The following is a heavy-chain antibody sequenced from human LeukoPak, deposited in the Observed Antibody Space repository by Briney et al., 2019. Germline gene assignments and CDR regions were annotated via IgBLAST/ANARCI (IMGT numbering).Heavy chain of an antibody. Sequence: ASVKVSCKASGYTFTSYYMHWVRQAPGQGLEWMGIISTSGGNTGYAQKFQGRIIMTRDTSTSTVYLDLSSLRSDDTAVYYCARVWVGATKAGYGYGGQGTLVTVSS. D-gene: IGHD1-26*01. J-gene: IGHJ4*02. V-gene: IGHV1-46*01. CDR1: GYTFTSYY. CDR3: ARVWVGATKAGYGY. CDR2: ISTSGGNT.